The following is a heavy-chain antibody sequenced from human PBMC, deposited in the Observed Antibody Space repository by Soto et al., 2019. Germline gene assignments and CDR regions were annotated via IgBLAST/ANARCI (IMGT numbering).Heavy chain of an antibody. CDR1: GYTLTELS. D-gene: IGHD3-22*01. Sequence: ASVKVSCKVSGYTLTELSMHWVRQAPGKGLEWMGGFDPEDGETIYAQKFQGRVTMTEDTSTDTAYMELSSLRSEDTAVYYCATGNYYDSSGYSYFDYWGQGTLVTVSS. J-gene: IGHJ4*02. CDR2: FDPEDGET. CDR3: ATGNYYDSSGYSYFDY. V-gene: IGHV1-24*01.